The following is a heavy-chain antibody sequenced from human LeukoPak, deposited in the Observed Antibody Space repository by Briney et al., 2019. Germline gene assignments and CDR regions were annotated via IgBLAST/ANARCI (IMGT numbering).Heavy chain of an antibody. CDR3: STITYYYDNSGYPY. CDR1: GFTFSNAW. J-gene: IGHJ4*02. V-gene: IGHV3-15*01. CDR2: IKSKTDGGTT. Sequence: PGGSLRLSCAASGFTFSNAWLNWVRQPPGKGLEWVGRIKSKTDGGTTDYAVPVKGRFTISRDDSKTTLYLQMNSLKTEDTAVYYCSTITYYYDNSGYPYWGQGTLVTVSS. D-gene: IGHD3-22*01.